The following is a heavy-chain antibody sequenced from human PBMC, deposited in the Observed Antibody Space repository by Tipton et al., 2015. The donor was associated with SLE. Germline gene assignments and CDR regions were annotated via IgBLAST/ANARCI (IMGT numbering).Heavy chain of an antibody. D-gene: IGHD6-19*01. Sequence: LRLSCAVYGGSFSGYYWSWIRQPPGKGLEWIGEINHSGSTNYNPSLKSRVTISVDTSKNQFSLKLSSVTAADTAVYYCAGGSGSGWLDYWGQGTLVTVSS. J-gene: IGHJ4*02. CDR1: GGSFSGYY. CDR2: INHSGST. V-gene: IGHV4-34*01. CDR3: AGGSGSGWLDY.